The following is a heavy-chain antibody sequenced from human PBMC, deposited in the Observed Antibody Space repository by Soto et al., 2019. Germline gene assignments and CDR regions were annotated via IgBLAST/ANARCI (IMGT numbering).Heavy chain of an antibody. CDR3: ARDSADFPLSAVFDI. CDR2: ISAYNGNT. D-gene: IGHD3-3*01. CDR1: GYTFTSYG. J-gene: IGHJ3*02. V-gene: IGHV1-18*04. Sequence: QVHLVQSGAEVKKPGASVKVSCKSSGYTFTSYGISWVRQAPGQGLEWMGWISAYNGNTHYAENVQGRLTMTTDKATTTVYMELRRLRADDTAMYYCARDSADFPLSAVFDIWGQGTMITVSA.